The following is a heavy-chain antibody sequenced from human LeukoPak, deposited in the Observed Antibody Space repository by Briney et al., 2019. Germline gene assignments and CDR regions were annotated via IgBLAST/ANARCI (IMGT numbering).Heavy chain of an antibody. Sequence: SGGSLRLSCAASGFTFSSYSMNWVRQAPGKGLEWVSSISSSSSYIYYADSVKGRFTISRDNAKNSLYLQMNSLRAEDTAVYYCARTIAAEYYFDYWGQGTLVTVSS. D-gene: IGHD6-6*01. V-gene: IGHV3-21*01. CDR3: ARTIAAEYYFDY. J-gene: IGHJ4*02. CDR1: GFTFSSYS. CDR2: ISSSSSYI.